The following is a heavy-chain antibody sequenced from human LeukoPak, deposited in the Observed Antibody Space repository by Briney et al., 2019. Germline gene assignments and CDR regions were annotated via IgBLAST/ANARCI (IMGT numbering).Heavy chain of an antibody. J-gene: IGHJ4*02. CDR3: ARRYSGDSPLDY. CDR1: GFTFSSYS. Sequence: GGSLRLSCAAPGFTFSSYSMYWVRQAPGKGLEWVALVSYDEITKYYADSVKGRFTISRDNSKNTLYLQMNSLRVEDTAVYYCARRYSGDSPLDYWGQGTLVTVSS. V-gene: IGHV3-30-3*01. CDR2: VSYDEITK. D-gene: IGHD4-17*01.